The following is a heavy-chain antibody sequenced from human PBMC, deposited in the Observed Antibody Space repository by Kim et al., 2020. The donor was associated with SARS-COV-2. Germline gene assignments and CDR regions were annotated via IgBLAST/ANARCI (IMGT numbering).Heavy chain of an antibody. D-gene: IGHD6-19*01. CDR3: AKEAGYSSGWYRGESDP. V-gene: IGHV3-23*01. Sequence: GGSLRLSCAASGFTFSSYAMSWVRQAPGKGLEWVSAISGSGGSTYYADSVKGRFTISRDNSKNTLYLQMNSLRAEDTAVYYCAKEAGYSSGWYRGESDPWGQGTLVTVSS. J-gene: IGHJ5*02. CDR2: ISGSGGST. CDR1: GFTFSSYA.